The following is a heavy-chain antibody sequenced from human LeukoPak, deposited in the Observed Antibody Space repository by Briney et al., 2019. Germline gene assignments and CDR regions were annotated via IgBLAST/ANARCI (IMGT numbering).Heavy chain of an antibody. D-gene: IGHD3-10*01. CDR2: INWNGDST. V-gene: IGHV3-20*04. Sequence: GGSLRLSCAASGFTFDDYGMSWVRQAPGKGLEWVSNINWNGDSTDYADSVKGRFTISRDNSKNTLYLQMNSLRAEDTAVYYCAKDRDPYDYGSGSYYNGVFDYWGQGTLVTVSS. CDR1: GFTFDDYG. J-gene: IGHJ4*02. CDR3: AKDRDPYDYGSGSYYNGVFDY.